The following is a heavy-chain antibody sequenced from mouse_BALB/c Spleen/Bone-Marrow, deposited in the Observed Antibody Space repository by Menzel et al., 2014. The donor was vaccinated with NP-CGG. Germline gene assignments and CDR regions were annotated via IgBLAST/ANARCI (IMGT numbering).Heavy chain of an antibody. J-gene: IGHJ1*01. CDR2: IDPANGNT. Sequence: EVQLQQSGAELVKPGASVKLSCTASGFNIKDTYMHWVKQRPEQGLEWIGRIDPANGNTKYDPKFQGKATITADTSSNTAYLQLSSLTSEATAVYYCARGGSSYGWYLDVWGAGTTVTVSS. CDR1: GFNIKDTY. CDR3: ARGGSSYGWYLDV. D-gene: IGHD1-1*01. V-gene: IGHV14-3*02.